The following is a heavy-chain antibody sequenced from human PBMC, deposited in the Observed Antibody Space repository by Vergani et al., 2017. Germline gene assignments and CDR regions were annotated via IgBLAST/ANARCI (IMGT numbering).Heavy chain of an antibody. J-gene: IGHJ5*02. CDR1: GYSFTSYW. CDR3: ARGYCSSTSCYWFDP. D-gene: IGHD2-2*01. V-gene: IGHV5-51*03. Sequence: EVQLVQSGAEVKKPGESLKISCKGSGYSFTSYWIGWVRQMPGKGLEWMGIIYHGDSDNRYSPSFQGKVTISADKSISTAYLQWSSLKASDTAMYYCARGYCSSTSCYWFDPWGQGTLVTVSS. CDR2: IYHGDSDN.